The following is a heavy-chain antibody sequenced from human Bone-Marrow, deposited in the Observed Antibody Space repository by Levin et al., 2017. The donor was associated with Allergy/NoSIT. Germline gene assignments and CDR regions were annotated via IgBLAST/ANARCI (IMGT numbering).Heavy chain of an antibody. Sequence: ASVKVSCKASGYTFTSYYMHWVRQAPGQGLEWMGIINPSGGSTSYAQKFQGRVTMTRDTSTSTVYMELSSLRSEDTAVYYCARDRVIVVVPAAKDYYYMDVWGKGTTVTVSS. D-gene: IGHD2-2*01. CDR3: ARDRVIVVVPAAKDYYYMDV. CDR2: INPSGGST. J-gene: IGHJ6*03. CDR1: GYTFTSYY. V-gene: IGHV1-46*03.